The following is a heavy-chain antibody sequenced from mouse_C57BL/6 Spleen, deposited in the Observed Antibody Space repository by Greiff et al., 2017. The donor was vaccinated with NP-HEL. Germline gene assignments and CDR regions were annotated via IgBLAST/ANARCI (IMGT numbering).Heavy chain of an antibody. V-gene: IGHV1-61*01. J-gene: IGHJ2*01. CDR1: GYTFTSYW. CDR3: ARGAYYSNYVFDY. CDR2: IYPSDSET. D-gene: IGHD2-5*01. Sequence: QVQLQQPGAELVRPGSSVKLSCKASGYTFTSYWMDWVKQRPGQGLEWIGNIYPSDSETHYNQKFKDKATLTVDKSSSTAYMQLSSLTSEDSAVYYCARGAYYSNYVFDYWGQGTTLTVSS.